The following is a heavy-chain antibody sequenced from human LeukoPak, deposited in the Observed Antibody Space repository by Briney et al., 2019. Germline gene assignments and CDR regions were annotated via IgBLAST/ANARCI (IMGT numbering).Heavy chain of an antibody. Sequence: SETLSLTCAVYGGSFSTYYWSWIRQPPGKGLVWIGEINHSGSTTYNPSLESRVTISIDTSKNQFSLKLSSVTAADTAVYYCAGYYYGTENYHNHPNFDYWGQGTLVTVSS. CDR3: AGYYYGTENYHNHPNFDY. CDR1: GGSFSTYY. J-gene: IGHJ4*02. CDR2: INHSGST. D-gene: IGHD3-10*01. V-gene: IGHV4-34*01.